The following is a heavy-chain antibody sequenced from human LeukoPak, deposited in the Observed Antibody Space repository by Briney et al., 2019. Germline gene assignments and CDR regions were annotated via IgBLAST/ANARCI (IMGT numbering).Heavy chain of an antibody. Sequence: PGGSLRLSCAASGFTFSSYAMSWVRQAPGKGLEWVSAMSGSGGSTYYADSVRGRFTISRYNPKNSLYLQMNSLRAEDTAVYYCARVALVSGPSYGSESEAADYWGQGPLVTVSS. V-gene: IGHV3-23*01. D-gene: IGHD3-10*01. CDR1: GFTFSSYA. CDR2: MSGSGGST. J-gene: IGHJ4*02. CDR3: ARVALVSGPSYGSESEAADY.